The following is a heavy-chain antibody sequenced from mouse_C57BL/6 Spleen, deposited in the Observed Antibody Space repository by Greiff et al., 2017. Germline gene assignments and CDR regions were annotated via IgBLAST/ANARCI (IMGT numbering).Heavy chain of an antibody. J-gene: IGHJ2*01. D-gene: IGHD1-1*01. CDR3: ARGPSHYYGSREGYFDY. V-gene: IGHV1-26*01. CDR2: INPNNGGT. CDR1: GYTFTDYY. Sequence: EVQLQQSGPELVKPGASVKISCKASGYTFTDYYMNWVKQSHGKSLEWIGDINPNNGGTSYNQKFKGKATLTVDKSSSTAYMELRSLTSEDSAVYYCARGPSHYYGSREGYFDYWGQGTTLTVSS.